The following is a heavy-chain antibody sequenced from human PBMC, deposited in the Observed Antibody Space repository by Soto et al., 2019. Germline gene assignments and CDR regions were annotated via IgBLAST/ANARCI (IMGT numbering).Heavy chain of an antibody. D-gene: IGHD5-18*01. V-gene: IGHV5-51*01. CDR2: IYPDDSDT. CDR3: ARPDGYPTPKYGMYV. Sequence: PGESLKISCKGSGYSFTSNWIGWVRQMPGKGLEWMGIIYPDDSDTRYSPSFQGQVTISADKSINSVYLQWSSLKASDTATYYCARPDGYPTPKYGMYVWGQGTTVTVSS. J-gene: IGHJ6*02. CDR1: GYSFTSNW.